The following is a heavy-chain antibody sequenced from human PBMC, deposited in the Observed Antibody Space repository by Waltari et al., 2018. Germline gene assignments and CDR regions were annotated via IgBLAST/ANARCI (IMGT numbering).Heavy chain of an antibody. D-gene: IGHD6-19*01. CDR1: GSPSITF. J-gene: IGHJ4*02. Sequence: LLLVASGDGLFKLGVSLRPPVAPLGSPSITFDLTGSGKAPGKGLEWVSSISSSSSYIYYADSVKGRFTISRDNAKNSLYLQMNSLRAEDTAVYYCARDSQWLGGLFDYWGQGTLVTVSS. V-gene: IGHV3-21*01. CDR3: ARDSQWLGGLFDY. CDR2: ISSSSSYI.